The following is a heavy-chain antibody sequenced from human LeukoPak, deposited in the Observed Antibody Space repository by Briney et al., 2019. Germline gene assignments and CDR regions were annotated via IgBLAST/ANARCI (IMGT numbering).Heavy chain of an antibody. CDR3: ARGGWRLDY. D-gene: IGHD2-15*01. V-gene: IGHV4-61*01. Sequence: SGTLSLTCTVSGGSLSSGSYYGGWVRQPPGEVLECIVYIYYSGSTNYNPSLKSRVTISVDTSKNQFSLKLSSVTAADTAVYYCARGGWRLDYWGQGTLVTVSS. J-gene: IGHJ4*02. CDR2: IYYSGST. CDR1: GGSLSSGSYY.